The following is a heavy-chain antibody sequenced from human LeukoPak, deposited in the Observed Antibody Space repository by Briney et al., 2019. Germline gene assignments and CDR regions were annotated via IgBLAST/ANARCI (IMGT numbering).Heavy chain of an antibody. CDR3: AKAPSSSSWEIDFDY. D-gene: IGHD6-13*01. J-gene: IGHJ4*02. CDR2: ISGGGGST. V-gene: IGHV3-23*01. CDR1: GFTFSSYA. Sequence: PGGSLRLSCAASGFTFSSYAMSWVRQAPGKGLEWVSSISGGGGSTYYADSVKGRFTISRDNSKNTLYLQMSSLRAEDTAVYYCAKAPSSSSWEIDFDYWGQGTLVTVSS.